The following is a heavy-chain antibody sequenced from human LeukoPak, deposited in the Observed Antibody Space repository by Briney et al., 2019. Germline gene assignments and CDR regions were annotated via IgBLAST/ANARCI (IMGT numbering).Heavy chain of an antibody. V-gene: IGHV4-39*07. J-gene: IGHJ3*01. CDR2: IYYSGSI. Sequence: SETLSLTCTVSGGSISSSSYYWGWIRQPPGKGLEWIGSIYYSGSIYYNPSLKSRVTISVDTSKNQLSLKLRSVTAADTAVYYCARVPPDYNDLHDALDLWGQGTVVTVSS. CDR3: ARVPPDYNDLHDALDL. D-gene: IGHD4-17*01. CDR1: GGSISSSSYY.